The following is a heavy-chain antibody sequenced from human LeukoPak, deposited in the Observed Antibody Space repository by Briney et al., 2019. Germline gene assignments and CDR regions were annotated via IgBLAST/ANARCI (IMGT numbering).Heavy chain of an antibody. CDR1: GYTFTSYY. D-gene: IGHD6-19*01. CDR3: ARVYGVAGHRDTFYGMDV. CDR2: INPSGGST. Sequence: GASVKVSCKASGYTFTSYYMHWVRQAPGQGLEWMGIINPSGGSTSYAQTFQGRVTMTRDTSTSTVYMELSSLRSEDTAVYYCARVYGVAGHRDTFYGMDVWGKGTTVTVSS. V-gene: IGHV1-46*01. J-gene: IGHJ6*04.